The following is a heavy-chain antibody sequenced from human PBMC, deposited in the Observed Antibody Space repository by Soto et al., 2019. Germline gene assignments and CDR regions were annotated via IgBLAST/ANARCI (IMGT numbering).Heavy chain of an antibody. D-gene: IGHD4-17*01. CDR2: IYNSGLI. CDR3: ARSRRGAVTTFDL. CDR1: GASVSSGGYY. J-gene: IGHJ4*02. Sequence: PSETLSLTCTVSGASVSSGGYYWSWIRQHPEKGLEWIGYIYNSGLISYNPSLKSRIVVSRDTSRNQLSLKVTSVTAADTDVYFCARSRRGAVTTFDLWGQGTPVTVSS. V-gene: IGHV4-31*03.